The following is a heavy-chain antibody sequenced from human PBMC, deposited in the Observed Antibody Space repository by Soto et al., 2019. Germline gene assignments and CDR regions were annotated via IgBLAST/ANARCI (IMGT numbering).Heavy chain of an antibody. CDR3: ARFGGYSPNWFDP. V-gene: IGHV4-39*07. CDR1: GGSISSSSYY. Sequence: SETLSLTCTVSGGSISSSSYYWGWIRQPPGKGLEWIGSIYYSGSTYYNPSLKSRVTISVDTSKNQFSLKLSSVTAADTAVYYCARFGGYSPNWFDPRGQGTLVTVSS. J-gene: IGHJ5*02. CDR2: IYYSGST. D-gene: IGHD3-22*01.